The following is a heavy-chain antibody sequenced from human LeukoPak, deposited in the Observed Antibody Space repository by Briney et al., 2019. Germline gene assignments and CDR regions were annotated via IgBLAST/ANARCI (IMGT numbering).Heavy chain of an antibody. J-gene: IGHJ3*02. CDR3: ASSPLLWFGESDAFDI. CDR2: IYTSGST. V-gene: IGHV4-4*07. Sequence: PSETLSLTCTVSGGSISSYYWSWIRQPAGKGLEWIGRIYTSGSTNYNPSLKGRVTMSVDTSKNQFSLKLSSVTAADTAVYYCASSPLLWFGESDAFDIWGQGTMVTVSS. CDR1: GGSISSYY. D-gene: IGHD3-10*01.